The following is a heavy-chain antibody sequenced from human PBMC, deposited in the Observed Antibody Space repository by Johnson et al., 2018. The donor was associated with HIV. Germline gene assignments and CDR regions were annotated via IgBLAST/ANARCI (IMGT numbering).Heavy chain of an antibody. J-gene: IGHJ3*02. CDR3: GRGRAFDI. Sequence: VQLVESGGSVVRPGGSLRLSCAASGFSFDDYGMTWVRQAPGKGLEWVSGISWNSGSIGYVDSVKGRSNNSRDNAKNSLYLQMNSLRAEDAAGYYCGRGRAFDIWGQGTMVTVSS. CDR1: GFSFDDYG. V-gene: IGHV3-20*04. CDR2: ISWNSGSI.